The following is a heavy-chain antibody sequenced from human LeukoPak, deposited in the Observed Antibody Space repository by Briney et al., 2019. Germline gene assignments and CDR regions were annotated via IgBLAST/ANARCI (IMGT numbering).Heavy chain of an antibody. CDR2: ISISGTKT. V-gene: IGHV3-23*01. CDR1: GLAFSSYS. J-gene: IGHJ4*02. Sequence: GGSLRLSCVASGLAFSSYSMHWVRQAPGKGLEWVSAISISGTKTYYADSVKGRFTISRDNSKNTLYLQMYSLRAEDTAVYYCANEIRPNDYWGQGTLVTVSS. CDR3: ANEIRPNDY. D-gene: IGHD4-17*01.